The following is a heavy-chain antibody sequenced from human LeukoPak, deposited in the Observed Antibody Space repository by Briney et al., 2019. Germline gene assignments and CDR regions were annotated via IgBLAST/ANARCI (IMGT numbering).Heavy chain of an antibody. CDR1: GGSFSGYY. CDR3: ARGHYDILTGYHQNFDY. Sequence: SETLSLTCAVYGGSFSGYYWSWIRQPPGKGLEWIGEIYHSGSTNYNPSLKSRVTISVDTSKNQFSLKLSSVTAADTAVYYCARGHYDILTGYHQNFDYWGQGTLVTVSS. D-gene: IGHD3-9*01. CDR2: IYHSGST. V-gene: IGHV4-34*01. J-gene: IGHJ4*02.